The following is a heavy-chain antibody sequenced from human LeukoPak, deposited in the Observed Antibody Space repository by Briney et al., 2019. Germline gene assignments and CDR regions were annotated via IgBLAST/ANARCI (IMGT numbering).Heavy chain of an antibody. CDR3: AKVRRIAAREGYYFDY. J-gene: IGHJ4*02. CDR1: GFTFSSYG. V-gene: IGHV3-30*02. D-gene: IGHD6-6*01. Sequence: PGGSLRPSCAASGFTFSSYGMHWVRQAPGKGLEWVAFIRYDGSNKYYADSVKGRFTISRDNSKNTLYLQMNSLRAEDTAVYYCAKVRRIAAREGYYFDYWGQGTLVTVSS. CDR2: IRYDGSNK.